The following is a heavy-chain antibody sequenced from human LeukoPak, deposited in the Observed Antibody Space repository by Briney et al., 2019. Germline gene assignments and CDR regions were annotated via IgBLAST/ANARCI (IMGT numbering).Heavy chain of an antibody. CDR2: ISYDGSNK. CDR3: AREAYSSGWSPSTGFDY. Sequence: GGSLGLSCAASGFTFSSYAMHWVRQAPGKGLEWVAVISYDGSNKYYADSVKGRFTISRDNSKNTLYLQMNSLRAEDTAVYYCAREAYSSGWSPSTGFDYWGQGTLVTVSS. J-gene: IGHJ4*02. D-gene: IGHD6-19*01. CDR1: GFTFSSYA. V-gene: IGHV3-30-3*01.